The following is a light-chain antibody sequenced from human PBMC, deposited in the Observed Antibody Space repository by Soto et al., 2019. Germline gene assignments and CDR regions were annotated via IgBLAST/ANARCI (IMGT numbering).Light chain of an antibody. CDR2: EVS. J-gene: IGLJ3*02. CDR3: QSYDSSFVM. CDR1: SSDVGAYNY. Sequence: QAVVTQPASVSGSPGQSIAISCTGSSSDVGAYNYVSWYQQHPGKAPKLLVSEVSNRPSGVSDRFSGSKSGNTASLTISGLQAEDEADYYCQSYDSSFVMFGGGTKLTVL. V-gene: IGLV2-14*01.